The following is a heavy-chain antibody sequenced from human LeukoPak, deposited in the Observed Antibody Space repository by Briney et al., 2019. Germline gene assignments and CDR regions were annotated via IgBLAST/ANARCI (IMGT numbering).Heavy chain of an antibody. D-gene: IGHD3-22*01. CDR3: ARENYDSSGYSKYFQD. V-gene: IGHV4-59*01. CDR1: GGSISSYY. J-gene: IGHJ1*01. Sequence: KPSETLSLTCTVPGGSISSYYWSWIRQPPPKERHGIGDIYYSGSTNYNPSSNSRVTILEDTSKHQFSPKLSSLTPADSAVYYCARENYDSSGYSKYFQDWGQGTLVTVSS. CDR2: IYYSGST.